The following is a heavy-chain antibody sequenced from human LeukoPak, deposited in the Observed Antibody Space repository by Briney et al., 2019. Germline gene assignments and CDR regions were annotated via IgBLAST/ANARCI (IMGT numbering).Heavy chain of an antibody. J-gene: IGHJ6*02. D-gene: IGHD2-2*02. Sequence: ASVKVSCKASGYTFTSYYMHWVRQAPGQGLEWMGIINPSGGSTSYAQKFQGRVTVTRDTSTSTVYMELSSLRSEDTAVYYCARDRGGCSSTSCYNYYYYYYGMDVWGQGTTVTVSS. CDR2: INPSGGST. V-gene: IGHV1-46*01. CDR3: ARDRGGCSSTSCYNYYYYYYGMDV. CDR1: GYTFTSYY.